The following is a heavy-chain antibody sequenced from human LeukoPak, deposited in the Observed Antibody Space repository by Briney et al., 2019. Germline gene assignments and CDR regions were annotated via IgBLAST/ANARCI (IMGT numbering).Heavy chain of an antibody. Sequence: PGGSLRLSCAASGFTVSSNYMTWVRQAPGKGLEWVSVIYSGGNTYYADSVKGRFTISRDNSKNTLYLQMNTLRAEDTAVYYCARGAESPYYDFWSGYSYAFDIWGQGTMVTVSS. CDR2: IYSGGNT. V-gene: IGHV3-53*01. CDR3: ARGAESPYYDFWSGYSYAFDI. CDR1: GFTVSSNY. D-gene: IGHD3-3*01. J-gene: IGHJ3*02.